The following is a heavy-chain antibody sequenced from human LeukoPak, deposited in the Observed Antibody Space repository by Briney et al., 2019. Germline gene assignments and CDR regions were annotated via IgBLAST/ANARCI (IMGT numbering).Heavy chain of an antibody. Sequence: GSSVKVSCKASGGTFSSYAISWVRQAPGQGLEWMGGIIPISGTANYAQKFQGRVTITTDESTSTAYMELSSLRSEDTAVYYCARGGYYDSSGYFDYWGQGTLVTVSS. CDR1: GGTFSSYA. CDR3: ARGGYYDSSGYFDY. J-gene: IGHJ4*02. CDR2: IIPISGTA. D-gene: IGHD3-22*01. V-gene: IGHV1-69*05.